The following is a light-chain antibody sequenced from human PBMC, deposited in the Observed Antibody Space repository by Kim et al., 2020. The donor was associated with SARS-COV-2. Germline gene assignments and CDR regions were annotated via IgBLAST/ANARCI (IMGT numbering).Light chain of an antibody. CDR2: AKD. V-gene: IGLV3-19*01. Sequence: SSELTQDPAVSVALGQTVRITCQGDSRTTYYASWYQQKPGQAPVLVFYAKDNRPSGIPDRFSGSSSGNTASLTITETQAEDEADYFCHSRDSSGNHQVFGGGTQLTVL. CDR1: SRTTYY. J-gene: IGLJ2*01. CDR3: HSRDSSGNHQV.